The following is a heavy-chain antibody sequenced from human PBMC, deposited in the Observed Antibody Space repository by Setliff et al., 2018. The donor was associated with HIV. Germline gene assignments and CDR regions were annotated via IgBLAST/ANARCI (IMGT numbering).Heavy chain of an antibody. V-gene: IGHV4-59*08. Sequence: SETLSLTCTVSGDSISTDYWTWIRQPPGKGLEWIGYIYNSASTSYNPSLKSRVTISVDTSKNQFSLKLSSVTDADTALYYCARHKDSDYVWGSYRPDGFDIWGQGTTVTVS. CDR3: ARHKDSDYVWGSYRPDGFDI. D-gene: IGHD3-16*02. CDR2: IYNSAST. CDR1: GDSISTDY. J-gene: IGHJ3*02.